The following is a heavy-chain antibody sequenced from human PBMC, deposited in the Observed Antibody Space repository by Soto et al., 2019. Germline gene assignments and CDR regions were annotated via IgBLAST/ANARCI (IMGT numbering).Heavy chain of an antibody. CDR1: GYTFTIYG. CDR3: ARDPVAGTYFDY. CDR2: IGAYNGNT. V-gene: IGHV1-18*01. Sequence: ASVKVSCKASGYTFTIYGINWVRQAPGQGLEWMGWIGAYNGNTNYAQKLQGRVTMTTDTSTSTAYMELRSLRSDDTAVYYCARDPVAGTYFDYWGQGTLVTVSS. J-gene: IGHJ4*02. D-gene: IGHD6-19*01.